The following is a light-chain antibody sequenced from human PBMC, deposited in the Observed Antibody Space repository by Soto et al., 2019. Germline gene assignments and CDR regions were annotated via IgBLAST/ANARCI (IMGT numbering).Light chain of an antibody. CDR3: QQYGSSRT. J-gene: IGKJ1*01. V-gene: IGKV3-20*01. Sequence: EIVLTQSPGTLSLSPGERATLSCRASQSVGSTYLAWYQQKPGQAPRLLIYGVSSRATGIPARFSGSGSGTDFTLTISRLEPEDFAVYYCQQYGSSRTFGQGTKVDI. CDR2: GVS. CDR1: QSVGSTY.